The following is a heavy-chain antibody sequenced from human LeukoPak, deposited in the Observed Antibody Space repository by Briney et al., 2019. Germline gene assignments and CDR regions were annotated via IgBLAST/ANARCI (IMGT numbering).Heavy chain of an antibody. CDR1: GFTFSSYA. J-gene: IGHJ4*02. V-gene: IGHV3-23*01. CDR2: ISGSGGST. CDR3: AKLGYYYDSSGLAEFDY. D-gene: IGHD3-22*01. Sequence: GGSLRLSCAASGFTFSSYAMSWVRQAPGKGLEWVSAISGSGGSTYYADSVKGRFTISRDNSKTMLYLKINSLRAEDTAVYYCAKLGYYYDSSGLAEFDYWGQGTLVTVSS.